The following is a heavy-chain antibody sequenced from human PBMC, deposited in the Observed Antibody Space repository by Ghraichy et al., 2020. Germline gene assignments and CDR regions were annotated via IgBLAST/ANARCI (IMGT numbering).Heavy chain of an antibody. V-gene: IGHV4-4*09. CDR1: GGSISSYY. J-gene: IGHJ4*02. CDR3: ARLAINYDILTGYLYYFDY. D-gene: IGHD3-9*01. CDR2: IYTSGGT. Sequence: SETLSLTCTVSGGSISSYYWSWIRQPPGKGLEWIGYIYTSGGTNYNPSLKSRVTISVDTSKNQFSLKLSSVTAADTAVYYCARLAINYDILTGYLYYFDYWGQGTLVTVSS.